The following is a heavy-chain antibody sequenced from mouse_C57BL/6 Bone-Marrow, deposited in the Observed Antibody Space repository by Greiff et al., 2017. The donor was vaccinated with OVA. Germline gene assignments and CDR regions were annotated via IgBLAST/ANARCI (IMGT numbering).Heavy chain of an antibody. Sequence: QVQLQQSGAELVKPGASVKISCKASGYAFSSYWMNWVKQRPGTGLEWIGQIYPGDGDTNYNGKFKGKATLTADKSSSTAYMQLSSLTSEDSAVYFCARFPLYYGSSLYYFDGRGQGTTLTVSS. CDR3: ARFPLYYGSSLYYFDG. J-gene: IGHJ2*01. CDR2: IYPGDGDT. V-gene: IGHV1-80*01. CDR1: GYAFSSYW. D-gene: IGHD1-1*01.